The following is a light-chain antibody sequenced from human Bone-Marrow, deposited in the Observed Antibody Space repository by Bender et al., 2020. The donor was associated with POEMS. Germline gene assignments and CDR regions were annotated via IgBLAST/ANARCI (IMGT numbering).Light chain of an antibody. Sequence: QSALTQPPSASGSPGQSVTISCTGTSSDVGGYNYVSWYQQHPGKAPQLILYDNNKRPSGVSKRFSGSKSGNTASLRISGLQAEDEGDYLCCSYAGSRTWVFGGGTKLTVL. CDR2: DNN. CDR3: CSYAGSRTWV. CDR1: SSDVGGYNY. J-gene: IGLJ3*02. V-gene: IGLV2-23*01.